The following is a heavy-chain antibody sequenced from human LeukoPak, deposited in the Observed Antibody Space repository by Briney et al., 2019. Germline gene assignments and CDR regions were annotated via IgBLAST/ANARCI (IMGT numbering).Heavy chain of an antibody. CDR2: ISDSGGST. V-gene: IGHV3-23*01. CDR3: AKQDPSSSGWYP. J-gene: IGHJ5*02. D-gene: IGHD6-19*01. Sequence: GGSLRLSCAASGFIFNRYAMSWVRQAPGKGLDWVSAISDSGGSTYYTDSVKGRFTISRDNFKNTLYLQMNSLRAEDTAVYYCAKQDPSSSGWYPWGQGTLVTVSS. CDR1: GFIFNRYA.